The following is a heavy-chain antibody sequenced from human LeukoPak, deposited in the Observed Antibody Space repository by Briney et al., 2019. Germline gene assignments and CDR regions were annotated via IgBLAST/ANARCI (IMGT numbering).Heavy chain of an antibody. V-gene: IGHV1-18*01. Sequence: ASVKVSCKASGYTFTSYGISWVRQAPGQGLEWMGWISAYNGNTNYAQKLQGRVTMTTDTSTSTAYMELRSLRSDDTAVYYCARGHLGYCSSNSCYNYYYYGMDVWGQGTTVTVSS. CDR2: ISAYNGNT. CDR1: GYTFTSYG. J-gene: IGHJ6*02. CDR3: ARGHLGYCSSNSCYNYYYYGMDV. D-gene: IGHD2-2*02.